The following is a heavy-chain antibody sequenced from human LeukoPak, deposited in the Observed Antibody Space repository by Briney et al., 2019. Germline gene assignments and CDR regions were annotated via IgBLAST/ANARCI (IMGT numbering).Heavy chain of an antibody. Sequence: GGSLRLSCAASGFTFTDYEMNWVRQAPGKGLEWVSYISSSGSTIYYADSVKGRFTISRDDAKNSLYLQMNSLRAEDTAVYYCARRWYKLDYWGQGTLVTVSS. V-gene: IGHV3-48*03. CDR3: ARRWYKLDY. CDR2: ISSSGSTI. D-gene: IGHD4-23*01. CDR1: GFTFTDYE. J-gene: IGHJ4*02.